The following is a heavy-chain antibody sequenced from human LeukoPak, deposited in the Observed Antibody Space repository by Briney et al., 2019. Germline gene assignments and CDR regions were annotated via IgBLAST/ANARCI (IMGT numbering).Heavy chain of an antibody. J-gene: IGHJ1*01. CDR2: INHSGST. CDR1: GGSFSGYY. Sequence: PSETLSLTCAVYGGSFSGYYWSWIRQPPGKGLEWIGEINHSGSTNYNPSLKSRVTISVDTSKNQFSLKLSSVTAADTAVYYCARYSSSWYGNPEYFQHWGQGTLVTVSS. V-gene: IGHV4-34*01. CDR3: ARYSSSWYGNPEYFQH. D-gene: IGHD6-13*01.